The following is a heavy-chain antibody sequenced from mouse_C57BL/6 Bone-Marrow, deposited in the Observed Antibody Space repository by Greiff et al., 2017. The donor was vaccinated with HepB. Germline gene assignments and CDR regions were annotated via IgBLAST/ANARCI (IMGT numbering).Heavy chain of an antibody. V-gene: IGHV1-42*01. Sequence: EVQLVESGPELVKPGASVKISCKASGYSFTGYYMNWVKQSPEKSLEWIGEINPSTGGTTYNQKFKAKATLTVDKSSSTAYMQLKSLTSEDSAVYYCARSLFAYWGQGTLVTVSA. CDR1: GYSFTGYY. J-gene: IGHJ3*01. CDR3: ARSLFAY. CDR2: INPSTGGT.